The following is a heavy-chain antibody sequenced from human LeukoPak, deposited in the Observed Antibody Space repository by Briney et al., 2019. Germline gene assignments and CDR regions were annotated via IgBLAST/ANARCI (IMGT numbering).Heavy chain of an antibody. CDR1: GYLFTNHW. J-gene: IGHJ4*02. Sequence: GESLKISCKGSGYLFTNHWIGWVRQLPGKGLEWMGIIYPGDSDTRYSPSFQGQVTISADKSISTAYLQWSSLKASDTAIYYCARHSSIVVATNDYFDYWGQGTLVTVSS. CDR3: ARHSSIVVATNDYFDY. D-gene: IGHD1-26*01. CDR2: IYPGDSDT. V-gene: IGHV5-51*01.